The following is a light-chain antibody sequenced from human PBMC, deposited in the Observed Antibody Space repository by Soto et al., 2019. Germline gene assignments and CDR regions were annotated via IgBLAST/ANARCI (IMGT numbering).Light chain of an antibody. CDR1: SSDVGGYNY. CDR2: EVS. J-gene: IGLJ3*02. V-gene: IGLV2-8*01. Sequence: QSALTQPPSASGSPGQSVTISCTGTSSDVGGYNYVSWYQQHPGKAPKLMIYEVSKWPSGVPDRFSGSKSGNTASLTVSGLQADDEADYYCSSYAGITNWVFGGGTKVTVL. CDR3: SSYAGITNWV.